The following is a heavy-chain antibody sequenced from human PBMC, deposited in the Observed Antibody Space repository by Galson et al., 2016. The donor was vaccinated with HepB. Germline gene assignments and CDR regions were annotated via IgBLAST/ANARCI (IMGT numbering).Heavy chain of an antibody. CDR2: ISSNGDTT. Sequence: SLRLSCAASGFTFSDFAIHWVRQAPGKGLEYVAGISSNGDTTYFADSVKGRFTISRDNAKNSVYLQLNSLRADDTAVYYCARDGDNWNDFDCWGQGTLVTVSS. J-gene: IGHJ4*02. CDR1: GFTFSDFA. CDR3: ARDGDNWNDFDC. V-gene: IGHV3-64*04. D-gene: IGHD1-1*01.